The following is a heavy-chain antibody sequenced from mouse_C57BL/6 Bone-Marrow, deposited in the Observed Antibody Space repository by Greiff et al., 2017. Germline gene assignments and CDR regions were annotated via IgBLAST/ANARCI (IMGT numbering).Heavy chain of an antibody. Sequence: VQLQQSGAELVRPGASVKLSCTASGFNIKDDYMHWVKQRPEQGLEWIGWIDPENGDTEYASKFQGKATITADTSSNTAYLQLSSLTSEDTAVYYCTTPDYDYGWYFDVWGTGTTVTVSS. D-gene: IGHD2-4*01. J-gene: IGHJ1*03. CDR2: IDPENGDT. CDR1: GFNIKDDY. CDR3: TTPDYDYGWYFDV. V-gene: IGHV14-4*01.